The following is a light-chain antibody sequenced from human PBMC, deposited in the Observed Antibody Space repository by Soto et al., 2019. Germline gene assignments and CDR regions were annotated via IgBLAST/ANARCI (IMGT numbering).Light chain of an antibody. Sequence: EIVLTQSPGTLSLSPGERATLSCRASQSVSNNYLAWYQQKPGQAPRLLIYGASNRATGIPARFSGSGSGTDFTLTISSLEPEDFAVYYCQQRSNWLITFGQGTKVDIK. CDR2: GAS. J-gene: IGKJ1*01. V-gene: IGKV3-11*01. CDR3: QQRSNWLIT. CDR1: QSVSNNY.